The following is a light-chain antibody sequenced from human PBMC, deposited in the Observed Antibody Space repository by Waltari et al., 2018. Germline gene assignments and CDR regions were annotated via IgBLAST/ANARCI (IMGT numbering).Light chain of an antibody. CDR3: AAWDDSLSAVV. J-gene: IGLJ2*01. CDR2: YSN. Sequence: QSVLTQPPSASGTPGQRVTISCSGSGSNIGSNSVYWYQHLPGTAPKPLIDYSNRRPSGVPDRFSGSKSGTSASLAISGLRSEDEADYYCAAWDDSLSAVVFGGGTKLTVL. CDR1: GSNIGSNS. V-gene: IGLV1-47*01.